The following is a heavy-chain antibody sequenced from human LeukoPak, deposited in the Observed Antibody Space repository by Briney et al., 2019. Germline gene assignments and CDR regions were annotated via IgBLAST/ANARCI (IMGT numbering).Heavy chain of an antibody. CDR3: ARDITYYDFWSAPGPYGMDV. Sequence: GASVKVSCKASGYTFTSYYIHWVRQAPGQGLEWMGIINPSGGSTSYAQKFQGRVTMTRDTSTSTVYMELSSLRSEDTAVYYCARDITYYDFWSAPGPYGMDVWGQGTTVTVSS. CDR2: INPSGGST. CDR1: GYTFTSYY. D-gene: IGHD3-3*01. V-gene: IGHV1-46*01. J-gene: IGHJ6*02.